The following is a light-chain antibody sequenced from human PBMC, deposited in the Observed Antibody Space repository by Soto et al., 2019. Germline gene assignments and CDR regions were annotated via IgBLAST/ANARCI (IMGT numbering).Light chain of an antibody. V-gene: IGLV3-25*03. J-gene: IGLJ3*02. CDR1: ALPKQY. Sequence: SYELTQPPSVSVSPGQTARITCSGDALPKQYAYWYQQKPGQAPVLVIYKDSERPSGIPERFSGSSSGTTVTLTISGVQAEDEADYYCQSADSSGTSHGVFGGGTKLTVL. CDR3: QSADSSGTSHGV. CDR2: KDS.